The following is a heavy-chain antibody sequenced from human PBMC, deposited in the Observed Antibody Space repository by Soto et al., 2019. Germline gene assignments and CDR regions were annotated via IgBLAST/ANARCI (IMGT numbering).Heavy chain of an antibody. D-gene: IGHD5-18*01. CDR3: ARAIRGFSQGSGY. V-gene: IGHV4-38-2*01. CDR2: IYHSGNI. J-gene: IGHJ4*02. CDR1: LYSISSGYY. Sequence: SETLSLTCAVSLYSISSGYYWGWIRQPPGKGLEWIGSIYHSGNIYYNPSLKSRVTLSVDMSKNQFSLRVSHVTAADTAVYYCARAIRGFSQGSGYWGQGTLVTVSS.